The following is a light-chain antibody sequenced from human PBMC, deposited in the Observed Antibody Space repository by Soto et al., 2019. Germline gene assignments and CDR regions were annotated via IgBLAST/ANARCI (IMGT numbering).Light chain of an antibody. CDR1: SSDVGGYNY. V-gene: IGLV2-14*01. Sequence: QSALAQPASVSESHGQSITISCTGTSSDVGGYNYVSWYQQHPGKAPKLMIYEVSNRPSGVSNRFSGSKSGNTASLTISGLQAEDEADYYCSSYTSSSPLVFGTGTKVTVL. J-gene: IGLJ1*01. CDR3: SSYTSSSPLV. CDR2: EVS.